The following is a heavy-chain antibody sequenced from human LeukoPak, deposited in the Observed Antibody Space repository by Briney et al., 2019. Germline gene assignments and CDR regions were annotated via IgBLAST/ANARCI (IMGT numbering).Heavy chain of an antibody. D-gene: IGHD3-22*01. V-gene: IGHV3-30*02. J-gene: IGHJ6*03. Sequence: GGSLRLSCAASGFTLSSNYMYWVRQTPGKGLEWVAFIRYDGSNKYYADSVKGRFTISRDNSKNTLYLQMNSLRAEDTAVYYCAKGRDSSGYYLGYYYYMDVWGKGTTVTVSS. CDR1: GFTLSSNY. CDR2: IRYDGSNK. CDR3: AKGRDSSGYYLGYYYYMDV.